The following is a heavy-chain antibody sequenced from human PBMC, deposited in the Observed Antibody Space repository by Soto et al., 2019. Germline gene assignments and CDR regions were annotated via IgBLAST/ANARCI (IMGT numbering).Heavy chain of an antibody. Sequence: EVQLVESGGGLVKPGGSLRLSCAASGFTFSNAWMNWVRQAPGKGLEWVGRIKSTTDGGTTDYAAPVKGRFTISRDDSKNTLYLQMNSLKTEDTAVYYCTTDPVTTVTSYFDYWGQGTLVTVSS. CDR1: GFTFSNAW. D-gene: IGHD4-17*01. CDR3: TTDPVTTVTSYFDY. V-gene: IGHV3-15*07. J-gene: IGHJ4*02. CDR2: IKSTTDGGTT.